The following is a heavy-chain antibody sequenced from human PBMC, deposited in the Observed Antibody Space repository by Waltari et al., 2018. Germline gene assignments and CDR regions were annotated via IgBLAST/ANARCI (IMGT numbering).Heavy chain of an antibody. V-gene: IGHV4-59*01. J-gene: IGHJ3*02. D-gene: IGHD1-1*01. CDR2: IYYSGST. CDR1: GGSISSYH. CDR3: ARDGAGTTSGAFDI. Sequence: QVQLQESGPGLVKPSETLSLTCTVSGGSISSYHWTWIRQPPGKGLEWIGYIYYSGSTNYNPSLKSRVTISVDTSKNQFSLKLSSVTAADTAVYYCARDGAGTTSGAFDIWGQGTMVTVSS.